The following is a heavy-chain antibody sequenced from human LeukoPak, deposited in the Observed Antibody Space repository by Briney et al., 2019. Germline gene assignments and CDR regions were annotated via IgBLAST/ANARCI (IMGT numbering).Heavy chain of an antibody. Sequence: SETLSLTCAVYGGSFSGYYWSWIRQPPGKGLEWIGEINHSGSTSYNPSLKSRVTISVDTSKNQFSLKLSSVTAADTAVYYCARGQHSSGWYDGDAFDIWGQGTMVTVSS. D-gene: IGHD6-19*01. CDR3: ARGQHSSGWYDGDAFDI. V-gene: IGHV4-34*01. CDR2: INHSGST. J-gene: IGHJ3*02. CDR1: GGSFSGYY.